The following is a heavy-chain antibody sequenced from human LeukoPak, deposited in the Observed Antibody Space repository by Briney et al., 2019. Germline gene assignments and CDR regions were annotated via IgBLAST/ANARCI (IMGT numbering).Heavy chain of an antibody. CDR1: GFTFSRYW. V-gene: IGHV3-7*01. Sequence: GGSLRLSCAASGFTFSRYWMSWVRQAPGKGLEWVANIKQDGSEKYYVDSVKGRFTISRDNAKNSLYLQMNSLRAEDTAVYYCARGGWSPDYWGQGTLVTVSS. CDR3: ARGGWSPDY. CDR2: IKQDGSEK. J-gene: IGHJ4*02.